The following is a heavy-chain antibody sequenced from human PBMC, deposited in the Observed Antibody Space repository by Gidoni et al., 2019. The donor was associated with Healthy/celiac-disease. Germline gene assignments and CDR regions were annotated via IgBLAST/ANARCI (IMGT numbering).Heavy chain of an antibody. J-gene: IGHJ6*02. Sequence: EVQLVESGGGLVKPGGSLRLSCAASGFTFSSYSMNWVRQAPGKGLGWGSSISSSSSYIYYADSVKGRFTISRDNAKNSLYLQMNSLRAEDTAVYYCARGTMVRGVDDYYYGMDVWGQGTTVTVSS. D-gene: IGHD3-10*01. CDR2: ISSSSSYI. V-gene: IGHV3-21*01. CDR1: GFTFSSYS. CDR3: ARGTMVRGVDDYYYGMDV.